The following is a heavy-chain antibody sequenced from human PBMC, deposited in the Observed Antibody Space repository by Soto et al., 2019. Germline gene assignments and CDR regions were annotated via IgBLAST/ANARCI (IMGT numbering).Heavy chain of an antibody. CDR2: INPNNGNT. CDR1: GYSFTGNS. CDR3: ARHHILYPDALDI. V-gene: IGHV1-3*01. Sequence: ASVKVSCKASGYSFTGNSMHWVRQAPGQRLEWMGWINPNNGNTNYSQKFQGRVTITRDTSASTAYMELSSLRSEDTAVYYCARHHILYPDALDIWGQGTMVTVSS. D-gene: IGHD2-21*01. J-gene: IGHJ3*02.